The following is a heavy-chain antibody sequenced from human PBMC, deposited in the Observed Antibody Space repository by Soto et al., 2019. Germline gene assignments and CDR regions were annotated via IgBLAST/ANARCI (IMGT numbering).Heavy chain of an antibody. CDR1: GFSLSNSGVG. D-gene: IGHD2-21*01. Sequence: QITLKESGPTLVKPTQTLTLTCTFSGFSLSNSGVGVAWIRQPPGKALEWLTLIYWDDDERYSPSLKSRLTITKDTSKNQVVLTLTNMDPVDTATYFCAHKGGRCAAMDVWGQGTTVTVSS. V-gene: IGHV2-5*02. J-gene: IGHJ6*02. CDR3: AHKGGRCAAMDV. CDR2: IYWDDDE.